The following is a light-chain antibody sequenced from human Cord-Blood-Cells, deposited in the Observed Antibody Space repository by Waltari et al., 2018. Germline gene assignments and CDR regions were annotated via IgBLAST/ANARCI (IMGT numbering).Light chain of an antibody. CDR3: SSYTSSSTLV. CDR1: SSDAGGYHY. V-gene: IGLV2-14*01. Sequence: QSALTQPASVSGSPGQSITISCTGTSSDAGGYHYVSWYQQHPGKAPKLMIYDVSNRPSGVSNRFSGSKSGNTASLTISGLQAEDEADYYCSSYTSSSTLVFGGGTKLTVL. J-gene: IGLJ2*01. CDR2: DVS.